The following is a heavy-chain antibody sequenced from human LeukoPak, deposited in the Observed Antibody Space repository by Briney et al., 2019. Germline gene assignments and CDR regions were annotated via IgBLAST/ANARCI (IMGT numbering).Heavy chain of an antibody. J-gene: IGHJ4*02. V-gene: IGHV4-34*01. CDR3: ARGPRRTGAPDY. CDR1: GGSISSYY. CDR2: INHSGST. D-gene: IGHD1-26*01. Sequence: PSETLSLTCTVSGGSISSYYWSWIRQPPGKGLEWIGEINHSGSTNYNPSLKSRVTISVDTSKNQFSLKLSSVTAADTAVYYCARGPRRTGAPDYWGQGTLVTVSS.